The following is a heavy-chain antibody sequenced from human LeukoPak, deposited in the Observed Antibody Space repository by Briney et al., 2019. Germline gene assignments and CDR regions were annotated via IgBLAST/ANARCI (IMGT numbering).Heavy chain of an antibody. CDR3: ARVVGASGYYYYYYMDV. CDR2: INPNSGGT. V-gene: IGHV1-2*02. Sequence: ASVKVSCKASGGTFSSYAISWVRQAPGQGLEWMGWINPNSGGTNYAQKFQGRVTMTRDTSISTAYMELSRLRSDDTAVYYCARVVGASGYYYYYYMDVWGKGTTVTISS. D-gene: IGHD1-26*01. J-gene: IGHJ6*03. CDR1: GGTFSSYA.